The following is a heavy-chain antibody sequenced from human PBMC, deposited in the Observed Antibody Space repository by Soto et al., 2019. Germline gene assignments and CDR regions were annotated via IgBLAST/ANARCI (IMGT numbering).Heavy chain of an antibody. D-gene: IGHD3-10*01. CDR2: VSPPFRTS. Sequence: QVQLVQSGAEVKKPGSSVKVSCKTSGVSFNNNGIGWVRQAPGHGLEWMGGVSPPFRTSNYARKFQGRISFTADSAAVTVNMELSSLSSEDTAQYYCARVVYYGSGSYSPYGMDVWGQGTTVTVSS. CDR1: GVSFNNNG. CDR3: ARVVYYGSGSYSPYGMDV. V-gene: IGHV1-69*01. J-gene: IGHJ6*02.